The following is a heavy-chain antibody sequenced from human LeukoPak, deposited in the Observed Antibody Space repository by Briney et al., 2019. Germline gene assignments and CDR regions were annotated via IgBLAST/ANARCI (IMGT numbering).Heavy chain of an antibody. Sequence: ASVKVSCKASGYTFTSYGISWVRQAPGQGLEWMGWISAYNGNTNYAQKFQERVTITRDMSTSTAYMELSSLRSEDTAVYYCAAGRLYFDYWGQGTLVTVSS. CDR2: ISAYNGNT. V-gene: IGHV1-18*01. CDR3: AAGRLYFDY. D-gene: IGHD6-13*01. CDR1: GYTFTSYG. J-gene: IGHJ4*02.